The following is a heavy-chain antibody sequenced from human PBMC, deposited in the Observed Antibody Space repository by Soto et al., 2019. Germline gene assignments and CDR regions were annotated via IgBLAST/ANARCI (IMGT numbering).Heavy chain of an antibody. CDR1: GGTFSSYA. CDR2: IIPIFGRA. V-gene: IGHV1-69*05. Sequence: QVQLVQSGAEVKKPGSSVKVSCKASGGTFSSYAISWVRQAPGQGLEWMGGIIPIFGRANYAQKFQGRVTITXGAXTXTAYMELSSLRSEDTAVYYCAQTLGLAVAGPGRFDLWGRGTLVTVSS. J-gene: IGHJ2*01. CDR3: AQTLGLAVAGPGRFDL. D-gene: IGHD6-19*01.